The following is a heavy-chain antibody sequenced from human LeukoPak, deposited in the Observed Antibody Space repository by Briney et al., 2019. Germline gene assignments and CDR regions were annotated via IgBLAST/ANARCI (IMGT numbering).Heavy chain of an antibody. D-gene: IGHD3-10*01. CDR3: ARHYGSGSYFPSYNWFDP. CDR1: GGSISSGSYF. J-gene: IGHJ5*02. CDR2: IYTSGST. Sequence: SETLSLTCTVSGGSISSGSYFWSWIRQPAGKGLEWIGRIYTSGSTNYNPSLKSRVTISVDTSKNQFSLKLSSVTAADTAVYHCARHYGSGSYFPSYNWFDPWGQGTLVTVSS. V-gene: IGHV4-61*02.